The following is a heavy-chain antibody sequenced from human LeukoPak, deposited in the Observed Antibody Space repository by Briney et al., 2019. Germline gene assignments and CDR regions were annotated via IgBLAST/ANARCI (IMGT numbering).Heavy chain of an antibody. CDR2: MNPNSGNT. CDR1: GYTFSGNY. J-gene: IGHJ6*02. V-gene: IGHV1-8*02. D-gene: IGHD3-22*01. CDR3: ARVTNYDSSGYYVYYYYYGMDV. Sequence: ASVKVSCKASGYTFSGNYIQWVRQAPGQGLEWMGWMNPNSGNTGYAQKFQGRVTMTRNTSISTAYMELSSLRSEDTAVYYCARVTNYDSSGYYVYYYYYGMDVWGQGTTVTVSS.